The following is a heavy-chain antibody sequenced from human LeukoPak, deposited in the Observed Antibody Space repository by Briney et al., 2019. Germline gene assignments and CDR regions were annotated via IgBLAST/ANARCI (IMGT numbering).Heavy chain of an antibody. Sequence: PSETLSLTCAVYGGSFSGYYWSWIRQPPGKGLEWIGEINHSGSTNYNPSLKSRVTISVDTSKNQFSLKLSSVTAADTAGYYCARPGSRGYSGYGRWFDPWGQGTLVTVSS. CDR2: INHSGST. D-gene: IGHD5-12*01. CDR3: ARPGSRGYSGYGRWFDP. V-gene: IGHV4-34*01. CDR1: GGSFSGYY. J-gene: IGHJ5*02.